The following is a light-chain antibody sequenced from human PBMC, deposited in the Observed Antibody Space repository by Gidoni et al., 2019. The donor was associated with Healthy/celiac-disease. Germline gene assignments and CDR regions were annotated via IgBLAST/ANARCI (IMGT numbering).Light chain of an antibody. CDR3: QSYDSSLSAHVV. Sequence: QSVLTQPHSVSGAPGHRVTISCTGSSSNIGAGYDVHWYQQLPGTAPKLLIYGNSNRPSGVPDRFSGSKSGTSASLAIPGLQAEDEADYYCQSYDSSLSAHVVFGGGTKLTVL. CDR2: GNS. CDR1: SSNIGAGYD. V-gene: IGLV1-40*01. J-gene: IGLJ2*01.